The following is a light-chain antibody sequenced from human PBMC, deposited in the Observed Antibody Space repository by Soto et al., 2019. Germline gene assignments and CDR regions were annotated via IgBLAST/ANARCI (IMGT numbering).Light chain of an antibody. Sequence: IQMTQSPSSLSASVRDRVTITCRASQNIGNYLNWYQQTPGKAPRLLISTASSLQSGVPSRFTGSRSGADFTLTISSLQPEDFATYYCLQDYNYPRTFGQGTKVDIK. CDR3: LQDYNYPRT. J-gene: IGKJ1*01. CDR2: TAS. V-gene: IGKV1-6*02. CDR1: QNIGNY.